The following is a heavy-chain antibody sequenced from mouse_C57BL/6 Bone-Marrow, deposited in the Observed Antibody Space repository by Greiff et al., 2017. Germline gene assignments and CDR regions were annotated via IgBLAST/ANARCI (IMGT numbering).Heavy chain of an antibody. Sequence: EVKLVESGGGLVQPGGSLKLSCAASGFTFSSYTMSWVRQTPEKRLQWVAAISGGGGNSSSPDSVKGRFTFSRGNDKNILYLQKSSLRSEDTALYYCSRQVTTVLATKYFDVWGTGTTVTVSS. D-gene: IGHD1-1*01. CDR2: ISGGGGNS. V-gene: IGHV5-9*01. CDR3: SRQVTTVLATKYFDV. CDR1: GFTFSSYT. J-gene: IGHJ1*03.